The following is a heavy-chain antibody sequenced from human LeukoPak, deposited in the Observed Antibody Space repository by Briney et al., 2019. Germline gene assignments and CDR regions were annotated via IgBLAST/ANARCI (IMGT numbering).Heavy chain of an antibody. V-gene: IGHV4-59*08. CDR2: IYYSGST. CDR3: AKVSRATRDGYNFLDY. J-gene: IGHJ4*02. Sequence: SETLSLTCTVSGGSISSYYWSWIRQPPGKGLEWIGYIYYSGSTNYNPSLKSRVTISVDTSKSQFSLKLSSVTAADTAVYYCAKVSRATRDGYNFLDYWGQGTLVTVSS. CDR1: GGSISSYY. D-gene: IGHD5-24*01.